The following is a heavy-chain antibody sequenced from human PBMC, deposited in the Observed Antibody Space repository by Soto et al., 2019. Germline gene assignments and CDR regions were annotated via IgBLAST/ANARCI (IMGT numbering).Heavy chain of an antibody. CDR3: AKEGFYDRTGYYPFDS. J-gene: IGHJ4*02. CDR1: GFNLSTYG. Sequence: GGALRLSCTASGFNLSTYGVHWVCHPPAKGLEWVSVVSFNGRNKYYAGSVEGRFTISRDNSKKTLYLHMNSLRAEDTAVYYCAKEGFYDRTGYYPFDSWGQGTLVTVSS. V-gene: IGHV3-30*18. D-gene: IGHD3-22*01. CDR2: VSFNGRNK.